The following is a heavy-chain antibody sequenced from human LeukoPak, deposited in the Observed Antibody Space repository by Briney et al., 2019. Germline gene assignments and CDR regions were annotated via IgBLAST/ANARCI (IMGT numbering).Heavy chain of an antibody. CDR3: ARDVPGGY. D-gene: IGHD2-2*01. CDR2: IYYSGST. J-gene: IGHJ4*02. V-gene: IGHV4-59*01. CDR1: GGSISGYY. Sequence: RTSETLSLSCTVSGGSISGYYWSWIRHPPGKGLEWIGYIYYSGSTNYNPSLKSRVTISVDTSKNQFSLKLSSVTAADTAVYYCARDVPGGYWGQGTLVTVSS.